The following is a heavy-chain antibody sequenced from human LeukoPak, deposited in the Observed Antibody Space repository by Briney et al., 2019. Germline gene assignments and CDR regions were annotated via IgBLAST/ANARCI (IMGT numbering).Heavy chain of an antibody. CDR1: GYTFNSYY. Sequence: ASVKVSCKASGYTFNSYYVHWVRQAPGQGLQWMGIINPTGGSTSYAQNFQGRVTMTSDTSASTVYLELDSLRSEDTAVYYCAKDRVGITMIVVVPIDAFDIWGQGTMVTVSS. CDR3: AKDRVGITMIVVVPIDAFDI. V-gene: IGHV1-46*02. D-gene: IGHD3-22*01. J-gene: IGHJ3*02. CDR2: INPTGGST.